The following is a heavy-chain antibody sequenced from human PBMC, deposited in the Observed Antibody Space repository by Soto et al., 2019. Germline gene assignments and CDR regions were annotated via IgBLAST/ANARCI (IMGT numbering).Heavy chain of an antibody. D-gene: IGHD1-1*01. J-gene: IGHJ5*02. CDR2: INHSGST. CDR1: GGSFRGYY. Sequence: QVQLQQWGAGLLKPSETLSLTCAVYGGSFRGYYWSWIRQPPGKGLEWIGEINHSGSTNYNPSLKSRVTISVDTSKNQFSLKLSSVTAADTAVYYCAPGLRNPYWFDPWGQGTLVTVSS. V-gene: IGHV4-34*01. CDR3: APGLRNPYWFDP.